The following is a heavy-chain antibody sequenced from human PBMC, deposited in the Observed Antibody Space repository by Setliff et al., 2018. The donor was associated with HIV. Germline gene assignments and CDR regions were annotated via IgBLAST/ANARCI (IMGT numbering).Heavy chain of an antibody. J-gene: IGHJ4*02. V-gene: IGHV4-39*01. Sequence: SETLSLTCTVSGGSIRSSSSYWGWIRQPPGKGLEWIGIIYYSGSTYYKPSLKSRVTISVDTSKNQFSLRLNSVTAADTAVYYCARRRADYDSSGHCREDFDYWGQGTLVTVSS. CDR1: GGSIRSSSSY. D-gene: IGHD3-22*01. CDR2: IYYSGST. CDR3: ARRRADYDSSGHCREDFDY.